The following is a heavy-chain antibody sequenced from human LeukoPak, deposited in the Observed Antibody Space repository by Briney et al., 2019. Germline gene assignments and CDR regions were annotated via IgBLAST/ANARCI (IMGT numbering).Heavy chain of an antibody. J-gene: IGHJ6*02. D-gene: IGHD6-19*01. CDR1: GFSFSSYA. Sequence: GGSLRLSCAASGFSFSSYAMTWVRQAPGKGPEWVSSIDAGGGDTYHSDSVKGRFTISRDNSMSTLYLQMNSLRADDTAVYYCGRPTKYWLVRGNGVDVWGQGTTVTVSS. CDR2: IDAGGGDT. V-gene: IGHV3-23*01. CDR3: GRPTKYWLVRGNGVDV.